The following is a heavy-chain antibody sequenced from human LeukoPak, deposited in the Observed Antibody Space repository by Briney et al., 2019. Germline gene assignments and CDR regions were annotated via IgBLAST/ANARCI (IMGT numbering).Heavy chain of an antibody. J-gene: IGHJ4*02. CDR2: ISSSSSYT. Sequence: PGGSLRLSCAASGFTFSDYYMSWIRQAPGKGLEWVSYISSSSSYTNYADSVKGRFTISRDNAKDSLYLQMNSLRAEDTAVYYCARFYYGSGNPTYWGQGTLVTVSS. V-gene: IGHV3-11*06. D-gene: IGHD3-10*01. CDR1: GFTFSDYY. CDR3: ARFYYGSGNPTY.